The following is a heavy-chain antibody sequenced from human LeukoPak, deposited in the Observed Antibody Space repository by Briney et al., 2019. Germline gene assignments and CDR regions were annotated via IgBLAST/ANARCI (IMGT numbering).Heavy chain of an antibody. CDR3: AREYSSGWFYYFDY. J-gene: IGHJ4*02. V-gene: IGHV3-48*04. CDR1: GFTFSSYA. D-gene: IGHD6-19*01. Sequence: GGSLRLSCAASGFTFSSYAMHWVRQAPGKGLEWVSYISSSGSTIYYADSVKGRFTISRDNAKNSLYLQMNSLRAEDTAVYYCAREYSSGWFYYFDYWGQGTLVTVSS. CDR2: ISSSGSTI.